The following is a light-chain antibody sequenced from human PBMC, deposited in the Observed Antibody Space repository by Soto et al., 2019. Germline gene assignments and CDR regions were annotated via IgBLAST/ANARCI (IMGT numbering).Light chain of an antibody. CDR1: SSDVGAYDF. CDR3: SSYTTSSTRV. Sequence: QSVLTQPASVSGSPGQSITISCTGTSSDVGAYDFVSWYQQHPDKAPKLMIYEVSNRPSGVSHRFSGSKSVNTATLTISWLQAEDEADYYCSSYTTSSTRVFGTGTKVTVL. V-gene: IGLV2-14*03. CDR2: EVS. J-gene: IGLJ1*01.